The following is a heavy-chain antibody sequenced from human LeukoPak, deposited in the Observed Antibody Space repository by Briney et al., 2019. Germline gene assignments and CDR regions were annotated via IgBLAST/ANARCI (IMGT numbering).Heavy chain of an antibody. CDR2: IYYSGST. V-gene: IGHV4-39*01. D-gene: IGHD3-9*01. Sequence: SETLSLTCTVSGGSIRSTSHYWAWIRQPPGKRLEWIGSIYYSGSTYYNPSLKSRVTISVVTSKNQFSLSLSSVTAADTAVYYCARQGYDMSWFDPWSQGTLVTVSS. CDR1: GGSIRSTSHY. J-gene: IGHJ5*02. CDR3: ARQGYDMSWFDP.